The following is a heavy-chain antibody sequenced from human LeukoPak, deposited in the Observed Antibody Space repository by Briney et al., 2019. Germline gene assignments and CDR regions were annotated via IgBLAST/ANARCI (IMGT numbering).Heavy chain of an antibody. CDR3: ARDRGGGCSSTSCYAYWFDP. Sequence: GASVKVSCKASGGTFSSYAISWVRQAPGQGLEWMGGIIPIFGTANYAQKFQGRVTITADESTSTAYMELSSLRSEDTAVYYCARDRGGGCSSTSCYAYWFDPWGQGTLVTVSS. V-gene: IGHV1-69*13. D-gene: IGHD2-2*01. CDR2: IIPIFGTA. J-gene: IGHJ5*02. CDR1: GGTFSSYA.